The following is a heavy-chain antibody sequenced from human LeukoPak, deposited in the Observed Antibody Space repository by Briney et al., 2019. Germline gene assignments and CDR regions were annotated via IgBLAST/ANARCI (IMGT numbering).Heavy chain of an antibody. J-gene: IGHJ6*04. V-gene: IGHV1-69*01. CDR2: IIPIFGTA. CDR1: GGTFSSYA. CDR3: ATATYYDILTGYYPPYYYYGMDV. Sequence: SVKVSCKASGGTFSSYAISWVRQAPGQGLEWMGGIIPIFGTANYAQKFQGRVTITADESTSTAYMELSSLRSEDTAVYYCATATYYDILTGYYPPYYYYGMDVWGKGTTVTVSS. D-gene: IGHD3-9*01.